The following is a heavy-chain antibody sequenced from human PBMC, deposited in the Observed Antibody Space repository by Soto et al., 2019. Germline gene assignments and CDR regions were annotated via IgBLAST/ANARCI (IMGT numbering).Heavy chain of an antibody. CDR1: GFTFSSYA. J-gene: IGHJ1*01. V-gene: IGHV3-30-3*01. CDR3: ASDPTYSSSWFEYFQH. Sequence: QVQLVESGGGVVQPGRSLRLSCAASGFTFSSYAMHWVRQAPGKGLEWAAVISYDVSNKYYADSVKGRFTISRDNSKNTLYLQMNSLRTEDTAVYYCASDPTYSSSWFEYFQHWGQGTLVTVSS. D-gene: IGHD6-13*01. CDR2: ISYDVSNK.